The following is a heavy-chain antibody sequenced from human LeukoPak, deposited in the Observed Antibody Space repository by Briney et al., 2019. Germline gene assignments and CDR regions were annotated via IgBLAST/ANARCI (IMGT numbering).Heavy chain of an antibody. D-gene: IGHD1-26*01. Sequence: GGSLRLSCVASGFTFSRYWMSWVRQAPGKGLEWVANIKQDGSEKYYVDSVKGRFTISRDNAKNSLYLQMNSLRAEDTAVYYCASRLVGATPGSFDYWGQGTLVTVSS. CDR3: ASRLVGATPGSFDY. J-gene: IGHJ4*02. CDR2: IKQDGSEK. CDR1: GFTFSRYW. V-gene: IGHV3-7*03.